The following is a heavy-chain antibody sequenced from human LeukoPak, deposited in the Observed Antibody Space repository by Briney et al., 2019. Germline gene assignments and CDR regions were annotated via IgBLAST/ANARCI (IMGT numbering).Heavy chain of an antibody. D-gene: IGHD2-2*01. CDR3: ARLQYCSGTSCYWFDP. CDR1: GGSISSGLYS. J-gene: IGHJ5*02. CDR2: IYHTGST. Sequence: PSETPSLTCDVSGGSISSGLYSWSWIRQPLGKGLEWIGYIYHTGSTYYNPSLKSRVTISVDTSKNQFSLRLSSVTAAGTAVYYCARLQYCSGTSCYWFDPWGQGTLVTVSS. V-gene: IGHV4-30-2*01.